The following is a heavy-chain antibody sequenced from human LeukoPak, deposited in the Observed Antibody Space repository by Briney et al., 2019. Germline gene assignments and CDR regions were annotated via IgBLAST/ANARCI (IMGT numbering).Heavy chain of an antibody. V-gene: IGHV1-69*13. CDR3: AREGVTVTTGYNWFDP. J-gene: IGHJ5*02. CDR1: GGTFSNYA. D-gene: IGHD4-17*01. CDR2: IIPIFGTA. Sequence: SVKVSCKASGGTFSNYAISWVRQAPGQGLEWMGGIIPIFGTANYAQKFQGRVTITADESTSTAYMELSSLRSEDTAVYYCAREGVTVTTGYNWFDPWGQGTLVTVSS.